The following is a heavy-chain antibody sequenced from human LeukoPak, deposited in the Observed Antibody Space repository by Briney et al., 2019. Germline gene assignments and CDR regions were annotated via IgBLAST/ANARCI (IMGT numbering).Heavy chain of an antibody. CDR2: IIPIFGTA. D-gene: IGHD1-1*01. CDR1: GGTFSSYA. J-gene: IGHJ4*02. Sequence: SVKASCKASGGTFSSYAISWVRQAPGQGLEWMGRIIPIFGTANYAQKFQGRVTITTDESTSTAYMELSSLRSEDTAVYYCARDEELEFDYWGQGTLVTVSS. V-gene: IGHV1-69*05. CDR3: ARDEELEFDY.